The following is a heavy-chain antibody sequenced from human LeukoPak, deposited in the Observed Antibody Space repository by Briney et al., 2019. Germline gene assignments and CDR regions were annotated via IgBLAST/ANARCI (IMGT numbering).Heavy chain of an antibody. CDR1: GFTFDDYG. CDR2: INWNGGST. CDR3: ARGVAVTYYYYGMDV. V-gene: IGHV3-20*04. Sequence: GGSLRLSCAASGFTFDDYGMSWVRQAPGKGLEWVSGINWNGGSTGYADSVKGRFTISRDNAKNSLYLQMNSLRAEDTALYYCARGVAVTYYYYGMDVWGQGTTVTVSS. J-gene: IGHJ6*02. D-gene: IGHD6-19*01.